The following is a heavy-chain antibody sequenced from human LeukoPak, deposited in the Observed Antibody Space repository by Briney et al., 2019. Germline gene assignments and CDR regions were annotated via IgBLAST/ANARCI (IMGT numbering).Heavy chain of an antibody. CDR2: INHSGST. CDR3: PRDPKFWGSGSYPFDS. J-gene: IGHJ4*02. V-gene: IGHV4-34*01. CDR1: GGSISSYY. D-gene: IGHD1-26*01. Sequence: SETLSLTCTVSGGSISSYYWSWLRQPPGKGLEGIGEINHSGSTNYNPSLTSRVTISVDTSKIHFSLKLSSVTAAGTAVYYCPRDPKFWGSGSYPFDSSGQGTLVTVSS.